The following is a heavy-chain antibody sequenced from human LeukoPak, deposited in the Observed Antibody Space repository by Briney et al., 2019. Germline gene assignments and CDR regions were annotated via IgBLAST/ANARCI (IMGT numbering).Heavy chain of an antibody. J-gene: IGHJ4*02. CDR3: ARPNTSGWRSYFDY. V-gene: IGHV4-39*01. D-gene: IGHD6-19*01. Sequence: SETLSLTCIVSGAFISSSPYYWGWIRLPPGKDLEYIGSIHYSGRTYYNPSLESRVTISVDTSKNQFSLELSSVNAADTAVYYCARPNTSGWRSYFDYWGQGSLVTVSS. CDR2: IHYSGRT. CDR1: GAFISSSPYY.